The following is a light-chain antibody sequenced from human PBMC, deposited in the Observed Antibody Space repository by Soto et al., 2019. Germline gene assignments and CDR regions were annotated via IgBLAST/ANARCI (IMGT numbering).Light chain of an antibody. CDR2: GAS. Sequence: IHLTQFPSSISAPLGDGSTSSGRAIKGLPNFLPWYQQKQGKAPKLLIYGASTLQSGVPSRFSGSGSGTDFTLTISSLQPEDFATYYCQQLNSFPIPFGPGTKVDIK. J-gene: IGKJ3*01. V-gene: IGKV1-9*01. CDR1: KGLPNF. CDR3: QQLNSFPIP.